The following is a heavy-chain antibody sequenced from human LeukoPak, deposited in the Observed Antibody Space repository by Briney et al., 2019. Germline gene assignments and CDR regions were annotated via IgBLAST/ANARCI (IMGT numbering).Heavy chain of an antibody. CDR3: ATLYYDSSGLWFDY. CDR1: GYTLTELS. J-gene: IGHJ4*02. D-gene: IGHD3-22*01. Sequence: ASVKVSCKVSGYTLTELSMHWVRQAPGKGLEWMGGFDPEDGETIYAQKFQGRVTMTEDTSTDTAYIELSSLRSEDTAVYYCATLYYDSSGLWFDYWGQGTPVTVSS. CDR2: FDPEDGET. V-gene: IGHV1-24*01.